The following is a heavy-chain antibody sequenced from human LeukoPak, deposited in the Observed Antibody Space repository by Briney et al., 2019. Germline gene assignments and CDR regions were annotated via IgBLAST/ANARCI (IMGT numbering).Heavy chain of an antibody. J-gene: IGHJ4*02. CDR3: AIDTYYYGSGDPRYFDY. Sequence: GRSLRLSCAASGFTFSSYGMHWVRQAPGKGLEWVAVISYDGSNKYYADSVKGRFPISRDNSKNTLYLQMNSLRAEDTAVYYCAIDTYYYGSGDPRYFDYWGQGTLVTVSS. V-gene: IGHV3-30*03. CDR2: ISYDGSNK. CDR1: GFTFSSYG. D-gene: IGHD3-10*01.